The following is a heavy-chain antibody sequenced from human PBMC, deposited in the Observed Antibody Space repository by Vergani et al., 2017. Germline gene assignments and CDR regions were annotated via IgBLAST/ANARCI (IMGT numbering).Heavy chain of an antibody. D-gene: IGHD4-17*01. CDR1: GGSISSGGYY. J-gene: IGHJ4*02. Sequence: QVQLQESGPGLVKPSETLSLTCTVSGGSISSGGYYWSWIRQHPGKGLEWIGYIYYSGSTYYNPSLKSRVTISVDTSKNQFSLKLSSVTAADTAVYYCASSLSDDYGDYVGFDYWGQGTLVTVSS. CDR2: IYYSGST. CDR3: ASSLSDDYGDYVGFDY. V-gene: IGHV4-31*03.